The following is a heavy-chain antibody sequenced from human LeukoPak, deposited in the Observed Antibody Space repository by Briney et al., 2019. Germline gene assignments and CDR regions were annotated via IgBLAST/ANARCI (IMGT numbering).Heavy chain of an antibody. CDR2: INHSGST. Sequence: PPETLSLTCAVYGGSFSGYYWSWIRQPPGKGLEWIGEINHSGSTNYNPSLKSRVTISVDTSKNQFSLKLSSVTAADTAVYYCARGPRITIFGVVNRVDYWGQGTLVTVSS. CDR3: ARGPRITIFGVVNRVDY. J-gene: IGHJ4*02. V-gene: IGHV4-34*01. CDR1: GGSFSGYY. D-gene: IGHD3-3*01.